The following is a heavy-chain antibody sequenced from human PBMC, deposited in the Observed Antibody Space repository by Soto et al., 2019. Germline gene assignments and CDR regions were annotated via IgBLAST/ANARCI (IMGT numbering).Heavy chain of an antibody. CDR1: EFTFSSYA. V-gene: IGHV3-30*18. J-gene: IGHJ6*02. CDR3: AKDLSTKSRSKHAVDV. D-gene: IGHD2-8*01. Sequence: QVQLVESGGGVVQPGESLRLSCAASEFTFSSYAMHWVRQAPGKGLEWVAVVSNDGSNKYYADSVKGRFTISRDNSKNTLNLQMNSLRAEDSAADYCAKDLSTKSRSKHAVDVWGQGTTVTVSS. CDR2: VSNDGSNK.